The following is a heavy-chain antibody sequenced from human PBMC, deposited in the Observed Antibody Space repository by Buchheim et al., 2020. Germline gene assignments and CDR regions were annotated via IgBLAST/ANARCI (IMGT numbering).Heavy chain of an antibody. CDR2: IYHSGST. CDR3: ARDRRAYSSGWYYYYYYGMDV. Sequence: QVQLQESGPGLVKPSQTLSLTCTVSGGSISSGDYYWSWVRQPPGKGLEWIGEIYHSGSTNYNPSLKSRVTISVDKSKNQFSLKLSSVTAADTAVYYCARDRRAYSSGWYYYYYYGMDVWGQGTT. J-gene: IGHJ6*02. D-gene: IGHD6-19*01. V-gene: IGHV4-30-4*01. CDR1: GGSISSGDYY.